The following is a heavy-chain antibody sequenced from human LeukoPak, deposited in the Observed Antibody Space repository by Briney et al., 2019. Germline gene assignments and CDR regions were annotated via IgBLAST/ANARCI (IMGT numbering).Heavy chain of an antibody. CDR3: ARANYYDSSGTCDY. CDR2: IYSGGST. D-gene: IGHD3-22*01. V-gene: IGHV3-66*01. J-gene: IGHJ4*02. Sequence: GGSLRLSCAVSEFSVGSNYMTWVRQAPGKGLEWVSLIYSGGSTYYADSVKGRFTISRDNSKNTLYLQMNSLRAEDTAVYYCARANYYDSSGTCDYWGQGTLVTVSS. CDR1: EFSVGSNY.